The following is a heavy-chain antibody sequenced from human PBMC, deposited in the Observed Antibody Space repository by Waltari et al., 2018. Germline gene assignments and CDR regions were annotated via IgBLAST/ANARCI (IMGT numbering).Heavy chain of an antibody. V-gene: IGHV2-5*05. J-gene: IGHJ4*02. CDR1: GFSPRSRKMG. CDR2: IYWDDDA. D-gene: IGHD3-10*01. CDR3: VQTDGRFGELYDFDY. Sequence: QITLKESGPTLVKPTQTLTLTCSFSGFSPRSRKMGVGWVRQPPGKALEWLAIIYWDDDARYAPSLTNRLTITKDTSKNQVVLSMTNMDPVDTDTYYCVQTDGRFGELYDFDYWGQGTLITVSS.